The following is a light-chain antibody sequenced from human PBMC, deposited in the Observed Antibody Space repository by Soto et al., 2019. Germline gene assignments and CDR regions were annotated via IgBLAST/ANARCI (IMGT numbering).Light chain of an antibody. CDR3: SSYTISSTYV. CDR1: SSDVGSYNR. Sequence: QSALTQPPSVSGSPGQSVAISCTGTSSDVGSYNRVSWYQQPPGTAPKLMIYDVNNRPSGVPDRFSGSKSGNTASLTISGLQAEDEADYYCSSYTISSTYVFGTGTKHTVL. CDR2: DVN. V-gene: IGLV2-18*02. J-gene: IGLJ1*01.